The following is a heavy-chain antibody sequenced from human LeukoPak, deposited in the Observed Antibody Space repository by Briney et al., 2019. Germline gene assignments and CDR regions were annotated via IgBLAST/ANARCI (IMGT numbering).Heavy chain of an antibody. CDR2: INTDGSST. V-gene: IGHV3-74*03. CDR1: GFTFSSYW. Sequence: GGSLRLSCAASGFTFSSYWMHWVRQAPGKGLMWVSGINTDGSSTMYADSVKGRFTISRDNAKNTLYLHMNSLRGEDTAVYHCYGGNAEHWGQGTLVTVSS. J-gene: IGHJ1*01. CDR3: YGGNAEH. D-gene: IGHD4-23*01.